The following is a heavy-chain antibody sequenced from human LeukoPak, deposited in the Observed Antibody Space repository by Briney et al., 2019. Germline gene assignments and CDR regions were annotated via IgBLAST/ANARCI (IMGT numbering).Heavy chain of an antibody. CDR2: IKQDGSEK. D-gene: IGHD3-10*01. Sequence: PGGSLTLSCAASGFTFSNSWMNWVRQAPGKGLEWVANIKQDGSEKNYVDSVKGRFTISRDNAKNSLYLQMNSLRAEDTAVYYCARAGSPRDWGRGTLVTVSS. J-gene: IGHJ4*02. CDR3: ARAGSPRD. CDR1: GFTFSNSW. V-gene: IGHV3-7*01.